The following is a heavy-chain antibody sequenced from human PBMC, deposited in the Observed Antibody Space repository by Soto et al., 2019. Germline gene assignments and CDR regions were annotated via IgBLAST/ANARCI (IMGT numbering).Heavy chain of an antibody. Sequence: SETLSLTCTVSGGSISSGDYYWSWIRQPPGKGLEWIGYILYSGTTNYNPSLESRLTISVDTSKNQFSLKLTSVTAADTAAYYCARNGALDYWGRGTLVTVSS. J-gene: IGHJ4*02. D-gene: IGHD2-8*01. V-gene: IGHV4-30-4*01. CDR2: ILYSGTT. CDR1: GGSISSGDYY. CDR3: ARNGALDY.